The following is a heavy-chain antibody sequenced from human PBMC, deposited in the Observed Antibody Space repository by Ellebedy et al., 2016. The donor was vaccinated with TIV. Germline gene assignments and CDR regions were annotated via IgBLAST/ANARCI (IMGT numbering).Heavy chain of an antibody. D-gene: IGHD6-19*01. J-gene: IGHJ6*02. CDR2: ISWNSHNI. CDR1: GFTFDDYS. V-gene: IGHV3-9*01. Sequence: GGSLRLXXATSGFTFDDYSMHWVRQAPGKGLEWVSGISWNSHNIAYANSVKGRLTISRDNGRSTLYLQMDRLRAEDTALYYCTKDMGSGKWDDYYYGMDVWGHGTTVTVS. CDR3: TKDMGSGKWDDYYYGMDV.